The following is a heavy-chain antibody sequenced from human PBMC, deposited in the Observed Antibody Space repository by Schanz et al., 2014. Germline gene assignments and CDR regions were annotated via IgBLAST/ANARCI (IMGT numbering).Heavy chain of an antibody. CDR1: GFTFSGYA. D-gene: IGHD6-13*01. V-gene: IGHV3-33*08. Sequence: VQLLESGGGLVQPGGSLRISCAASGFTFSGYAMSWVRQAPGKGLEWVAVIRYDGRNKNFVESVKGRFTISRDNSNNTVYLQMNTLRAEDTAVYYCARLDSSSWYPRYWGQGTLVTVSS. CDR3: ARLDSSSWYPRY. CDR2: IRYDGRNK. J-gene: IGHJ4*02.